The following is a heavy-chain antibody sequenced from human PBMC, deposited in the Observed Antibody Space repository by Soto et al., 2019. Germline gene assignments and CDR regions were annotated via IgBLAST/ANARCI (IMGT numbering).Heavy chain of an antibody. CDR1: CGSIISYY. D-gene: IGHD3-10*01. Sequence: SETLSLTCTFSCGSIISYYWSWIRQPPGKGLEWIGYIYYSGSTNYNPSLKSRVTISVDTSKNQFSLKLSSVTAADTAVYYCASSELLWFGELLTFDYWGQGTLVTVSS. V-gene: IGHV4-59*01. J-gene: IGHJ4*02. CDR2: IYYSGST. CDR3: ASSELLWFGELLTFDY.